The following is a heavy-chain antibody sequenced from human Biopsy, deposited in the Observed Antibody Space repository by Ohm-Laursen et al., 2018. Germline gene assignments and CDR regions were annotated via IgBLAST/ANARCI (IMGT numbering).Heavy chain of an antibody. J-gene: IGHJ3*01. CDR1: GVTFDTYA. CDR3: VGGQRGPPIGVAVPGDACDL. Sequence: GSSVKVSCKASGVTFDTYAFGWVRQAPGQGLEWMGGRIPYFNTIYYARNFQDRAVITADRSARTTDMQLSGLRPDDTAVYYCVGGQRGPPIGVAVPGDACDLWGPGTMVTVSP. D-gene: IGHD3-16*01. CDR2: RIPYFNTI. V-gene: IGHV1-69*01.